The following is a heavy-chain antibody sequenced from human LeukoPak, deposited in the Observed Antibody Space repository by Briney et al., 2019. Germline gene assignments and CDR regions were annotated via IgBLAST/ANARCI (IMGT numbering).Heavy chain of an antibody. J-gene: IGHJ5*02. Sequence: PGGSLRLSCAASGFTFSSYSMNWVRQAPGKGLEWVGFIRSKAYGGTTEYAASVKGRFTISRDDSKSIAYLRMNSLKTEDTAVYYCTIPQSEVPAAIQCWFDPWGQGTLVTVSS. CDR2: IRSKAYGGTT. CDR3: TIPQSEVPAAIQCWFDP. CDR1: GFTFSSYS. V-gene: IGHV3-49*04. D-gene: IGHD2-2*01.